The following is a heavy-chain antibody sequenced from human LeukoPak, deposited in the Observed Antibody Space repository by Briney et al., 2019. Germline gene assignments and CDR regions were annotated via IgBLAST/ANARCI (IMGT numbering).Heavy chain of an antibody. CDR3: AKASSSSQGAFDI. J-gene: IGHJ3*02. V-gene: IGHV3-43D*03. CDR1: GFTFDDYA. CDR2: ISWDGGST. D-gene: IGHD6-13*01. Sequence: GGSLRLSCAASGFTFDDYAMHWVRQAPGKGLEWVSLISWDGGSTYYADSVKGRFTISGDNSKNSLYLQMNSLGAEDTALYYCAKASSSSQGAFDIWGQGTMVTVSS.